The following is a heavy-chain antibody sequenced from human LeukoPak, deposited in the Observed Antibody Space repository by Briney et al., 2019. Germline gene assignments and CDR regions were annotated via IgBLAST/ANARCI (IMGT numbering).Heavy chain of an antibody. CDR2: ISTYDDNI. J-gene: IGHJ3*02. CDR1: GYTFTTYG. Sequence: ASVKVSCKASGYTFTTYGLSWVRQAPGQGLEWLGWISTYDDNIKYAQSLQGRLTLTIDTSTSTAYMELRSLTSDDTAVYYCAMVVAAPDDAFDIWGQGTMVTVSS. CDR3: AMVVAAPDDAFDI. V-gene: IGHV1-18*01. D-gene: IGHD2-15*01.